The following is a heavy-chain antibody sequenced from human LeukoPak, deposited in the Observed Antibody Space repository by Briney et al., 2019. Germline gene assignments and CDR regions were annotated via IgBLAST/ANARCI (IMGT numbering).Heavy chain of an antibody. Sequence: GGSLRLSCAASGFTFSSYAMSWVRQAPGKGLEWVSAISGSGGSTYYADSVKGRFTISRDNSKNTPCLQMNSLRAEDTAVYYCARDTDYGDYFDYWGQGTLVTVSS. J-gene: IGHJ4*02. V-gene: IGHV3-23*01. CDR2: ISGSGGST. D-gene: IGHD4-17*01. CDR3: ARDTDYGDYFDY. CDR1: GFTFSSYA.